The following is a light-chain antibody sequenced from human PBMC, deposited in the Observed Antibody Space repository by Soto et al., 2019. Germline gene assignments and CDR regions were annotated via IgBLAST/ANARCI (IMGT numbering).Light chain of an antibody. J-gene: IGKJ2*01. CDR2: KIS. CDR3: MQATQYPPYT. Sequence: DIVMTQTPLSSPVTLGQPASISCKSSQSLLHSDGNTYLRWLHQRPGQPLRLLIYKISNRFPGVPDRFSGSGAGTDFTLKIRRVEAEDVGVYYCMQATQYPPYTFGQGTKLEIK. V-gene: IGKV2-24*01. CDR1: QSLLHSDGNTY.